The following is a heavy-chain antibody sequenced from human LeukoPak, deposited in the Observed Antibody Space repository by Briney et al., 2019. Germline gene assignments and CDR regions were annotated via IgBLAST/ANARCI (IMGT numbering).Heavy chain of an antibody. CDR1: GFTFSGFT. D-gene: IGHD4-23*01. J-gene: IGHJ4*02. V-gene: IGHV3-23*01. CDR2: ISGRDSSP. Sequence: GGSLRLSCTASGFTFSGFTLNWVRQAPGKGLEWVSGISGRDSSPYYADSVKGRFTISRDNSKNTVFLQLNSLRAEDTAVYYCAKGGGWLYYFDYWGQGSPVCVYS. CDR3: AKGGGWLYYFDY.